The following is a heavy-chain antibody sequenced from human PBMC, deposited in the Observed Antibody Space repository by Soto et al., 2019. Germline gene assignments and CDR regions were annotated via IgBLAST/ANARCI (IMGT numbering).Heavy chain of an antibody. CDR1: GGSINSGGYS. CDR3: ARDRAYYYDSSGYYVTIDAFDI. D-gene: IGHD3-22*01. J-gene: IGHJ3*02. Sequence: SETLSLTCTVSGGSINSGGYSWTWIRQPPGKGLEWIGFIYHTGTTYYNPSLKSRVTISVDKSKNQFSLKLSSVTAADTAVYYCARDRAYYYDSSGYYVTIDAFDIWGQGTMVT. V-gene: IGHV4-30-2*01. CDR2: IYHTGTT.